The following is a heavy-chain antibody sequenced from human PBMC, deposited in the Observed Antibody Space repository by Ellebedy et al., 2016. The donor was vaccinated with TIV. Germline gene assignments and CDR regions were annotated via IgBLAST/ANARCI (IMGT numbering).Heavy chain of an antibody. D-gene: IGHD4-17*01. CDR1: GFTFNSYV. V-gene: IGHV3-23*01. J-gene: IGHJ6*02. CDR3: AKARLGDYVIFGLDV. CDR2: ISASGHRT. Sequence: GESLKISCVASGFTFNSYVMSWVRQAPGKGLEWVSAISASGHRTFYADSVKGRFTISRDNSKNTLLLQMYSLRVDDTAVYYCAKARLGDYVIFGLDVWGQGTTVPVSS.